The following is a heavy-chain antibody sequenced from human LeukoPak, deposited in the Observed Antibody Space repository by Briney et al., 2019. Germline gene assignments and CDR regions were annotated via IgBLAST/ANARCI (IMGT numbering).Heavy chain of an antibody. Sequence: GESLQISCKGSGYSFTSYWIGWVRQMTGKGLEWMGIIYPGGSDTRYSPSFQGQVTFSADKSISTAYLQWSSLKASDTAMYYCARRNPMTQDAFDIWGQGTMVTVSS. CDR3: ARRNPMTQDAFDI. D-gene: IGHD2-21*02. CDR2: IYPGGSDT. V-gene: IGHV5-51*01. CDR1: GYSFTSYW. J-gene: IGHJ3*02.